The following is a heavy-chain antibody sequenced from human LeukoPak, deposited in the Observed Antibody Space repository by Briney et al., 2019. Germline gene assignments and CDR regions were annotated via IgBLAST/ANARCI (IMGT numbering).Heavy chain of an antibody. CDR3: AREDPQTTVPEGMDV. D-gene: IGHD4-17*01. CDR2: IYYTGTT. V-gene: IGHV4-59*01. Sequence: SETLSLTCSVSGGSISTYYWSWTRQLPGKGLEWIGYIYYTGTTNYNPSLRSRVTISVDTSRNQFSLRLSSVTAADTAVYYCAREDPQTTVPEGMDVWGHGTTVIVSS. CDR1: GGSISTYY. J-gene: IGHJ6*02.